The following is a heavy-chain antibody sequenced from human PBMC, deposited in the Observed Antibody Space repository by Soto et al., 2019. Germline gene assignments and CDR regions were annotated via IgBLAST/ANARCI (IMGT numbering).Heavy chain of an antibody. CDR2: ISGSGDNT. D-gene: IGHD2-2*02. V-gene: IGHV3-23*01. J-gene: IGHJ4*02. CDR1: GFTFSSYA. Sequence: EVQLLESGGGLVQPGGSLRLSCAASGFTFSSYAMNWVRQAPGKGLEWVSTISGSGDNTYYADSVKGRFTISRDNSKNTLYLQMNSRRAEDTALYSCTKVGGTSLPPIPVEYWGQGTQVTVSS. CDR3: TKVGGTSLPPIPVEY.